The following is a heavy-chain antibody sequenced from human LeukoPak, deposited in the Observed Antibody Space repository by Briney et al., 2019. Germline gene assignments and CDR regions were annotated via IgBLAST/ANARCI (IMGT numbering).Heavy chain of an antibody. J-gene: IGHJ3*02. V-gene: IGHV4-59*01. CDR3: ARALRLWGGNSGIAFDI. D-gene: IGHD4-23*01. CDR2: IYNSGST. CDR1: GGSISSYY. Sequence: PSETLSLTCTVSGGSISSYYWSWIRQPPGKGLEWIGYIYNSGSTNYNHSLKSRVTISEDMSNNQFSLKLSSVAAADTAVYYCARALRLWGGNSGIAFDIWGQGTMVTVSS.